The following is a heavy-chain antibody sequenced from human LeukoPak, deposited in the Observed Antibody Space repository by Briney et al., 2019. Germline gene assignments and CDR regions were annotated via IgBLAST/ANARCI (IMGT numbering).Heavy chain of an antibody. D-gene: IGHD6-13*01. V-gene: IGHV1-18*01. CDR3: ARDRGYSNSWPIDASDM. CDR2: ISTYNGNT. CDR1: GYTFINYG. J-gene: IGHJ3*02. Sequence: ASVKVSCKASGYTFINYGVSWVRQAPEQGLEWMGWISTYNGNTNYAQRLQGRVTMTTDTSTSTAYMELRSLRSDDTAVYYCARDRGYSNSWPIDASDMWGQGTMVTVSS.